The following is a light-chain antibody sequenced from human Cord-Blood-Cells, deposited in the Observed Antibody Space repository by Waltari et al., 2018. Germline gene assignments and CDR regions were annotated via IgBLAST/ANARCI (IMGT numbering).Light chain of an antibody. Sequence: QSALTQPASVSGSPGQSLTISCTGTSSDVGGYNYVSCYQQHPGKAPKPMIYDVSNRPSGVSNRFSGSKSGNTASLTISGLQAEDEADYYCSSYTSSSTVVFGGGTKLTVL. CDR2: DVS. CDR3: SSYTSSSTVV. CDR1: SSDVGGYNY. V-gene: IGLV2-14*01. J-gene: IGLJ2*01.